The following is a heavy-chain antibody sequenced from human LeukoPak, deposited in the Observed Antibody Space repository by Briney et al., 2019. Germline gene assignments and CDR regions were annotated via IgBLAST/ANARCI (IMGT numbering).Heavy chain of an antibody. D-gene: IGHD5-18*01. V-gene: IGHV3-9*01. CDR1: GFTFDDYA. CDR3: AKGYSYGDDDYYFDY. CDR2: ISWNSGSI. J-gene: IGHJ4*02. Sequence: SLRLSCAASGFTFDDYAMHWVRQAPGKGLEWVSGISWNSGSIGYADSVKGRFTISRDNAKNSLYLQMNSLRAEDTALYYCAKGYSYGDDDYYFDYWGQGTLVTVSS.